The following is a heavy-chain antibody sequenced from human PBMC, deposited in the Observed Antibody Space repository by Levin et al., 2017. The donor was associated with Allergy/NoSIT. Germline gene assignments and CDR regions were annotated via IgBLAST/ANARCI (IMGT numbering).Heavy chain of an antibody. D-gene: IGHD3-10*01. CDR3: AKEGAYYGSGGLDY. CDR1: GFTFSSYA. Sequence: LSLTCAASGFTFSSYAMSWVRQAPGKGLEWVSAISGSGGSTYYADSVKGRFTISRDNSKNTLYLQMNSLRAEDTAVYYCAKEGAYYGSGGLDYWGQGTLVTVSS. V-gene: IGHV3-23*01. CDR2: ISGSGGST. J-gene: IGHJ4*02.